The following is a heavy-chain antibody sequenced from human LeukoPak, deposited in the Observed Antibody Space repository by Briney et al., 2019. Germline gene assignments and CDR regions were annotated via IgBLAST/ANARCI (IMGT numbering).Heavy chain of an antibody. CDR2: IYYSRST. Sequence: SETLSLTCTVSGGSISSGGYYWSWIRQHPGKGLEWIGYIYYSRSTYYNPSLKSRVTISVDTSKNQFSLKLSSVTAADTAVYYCARDRRYFDSIGYYYGMDVWGQGTTVTVSS. CDR1: GGSISSGGYY. J-gene: IGHJ6*02. CDR3: ARDRRYFDSIGYYYGMDV. D-gene: IGHD3-9*01. V-gene: IGHV4-31*03.